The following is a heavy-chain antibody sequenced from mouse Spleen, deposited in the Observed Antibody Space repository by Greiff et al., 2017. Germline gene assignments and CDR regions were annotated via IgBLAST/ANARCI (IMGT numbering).Heavy chain of an antibody. V-gene: IGHV1-15*01. CDR1: GYTFTDYE. J-gene: IGHJ2*01. CDR3: TRERVYGNRYYFDY. CDR2: IDPETGGT. D-gene: IGHD2-1*01. Sequence: SGAELVRPGASVTLSCKASGYTFTDYEMHWVKQTPVHGLEWIGAIDPETGGTAYNQKFKGKAILTADKSSSTAYMELRSLTSEDSAVYYCTRERVYGNRYYFDYWGQGTTLTVSS.